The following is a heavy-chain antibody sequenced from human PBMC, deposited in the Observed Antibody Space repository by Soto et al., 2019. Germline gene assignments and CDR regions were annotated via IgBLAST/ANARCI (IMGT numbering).Heavy chain of an antibody. CDR1: VYTFTSYY. Sequence: ASDKVSCKASVYTFTSYYIHWVRQAPGQGLEWMGIINPSGGSTTYAQKFQGRVTMTRDTSTSTVYMELSSLRSEDTAVYYCTRAPSYGAFDIWGQGTMVTVSS. CDR3: TRAPSYGAFDI. V-gene: IGHV1-46*03. D-gene: IGHD4-17*01. CDR2: INPSGGST. J-gene: IGHJ3*02.